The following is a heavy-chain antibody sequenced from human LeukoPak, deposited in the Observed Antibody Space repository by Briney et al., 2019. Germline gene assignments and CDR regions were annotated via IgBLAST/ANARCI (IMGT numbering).Heavy chain of an antibody. Sequence: KPSETLSVTCTVAGGSISSSRYYLGWIRQPPGKGLEWSGRIEYSGSTYYNPSLKSRVTISVDTSKNQFSLKLSSVPAADTAVYSCARPLTYSYDSSGYSNWSDPWGQGTLVTVSS. V-gene: IGHV4-39*01. CDR2: IEYSGST. CDR1: GGSISSSRYY. J-gene: IGHJ5*02. D-gene: IGHD3-22*01. CDR3: ARPLTYSYDSSGYSNWSDP.